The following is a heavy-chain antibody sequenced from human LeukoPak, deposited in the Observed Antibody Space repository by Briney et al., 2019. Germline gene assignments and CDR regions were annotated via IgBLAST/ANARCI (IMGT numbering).Heavy chain of an antibody. D-gene: IGHD3-16*02. CDR3: ARGGVYDYVWGSYRYFDY. J-gene: IGHJ4*02. V-gene: IGHV1-2*06. Sequence: ASVKASCKASGYTFTSYYMHWVRQAPGQGLEWMGRINPNSGGTNYAQKFQGRVTMTRDPSINTAYMELSRLRSDDTAVYYCARGGVYDYVWGSYRYFDYWGQGTLVTVSS. CDR2: INPNSGGT. CDR1: GYTFTSYY.